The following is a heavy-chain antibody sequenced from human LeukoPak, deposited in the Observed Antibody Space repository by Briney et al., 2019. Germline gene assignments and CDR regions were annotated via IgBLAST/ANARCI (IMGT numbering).Heavy chain of an antibody. Sequence: GGSLRLSCAASGFTFSSYGMHCVRQAPGKGLEWVAFIRYDGSNKYYADSVKGRFTISRDNSKNTLYLQMNSLRAEDTAVYYCAKIGASVRGVIVSDYWGQGTLVTVSS. CDR2: IRYDGSNK. CDR1: GFTFSSYG. J-gene: IGHJ4*02. CDR3: AKIGASVRGVIVSDY. V-gene: IGHV3-30*02. D-gene: IGHD3-10*01.